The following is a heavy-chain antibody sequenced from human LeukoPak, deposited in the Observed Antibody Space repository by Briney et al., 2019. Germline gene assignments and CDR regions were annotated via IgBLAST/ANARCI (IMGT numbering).Heavy chain of an antibody. CDR3: ASSGYSYGYVYFDY. CDR2: IYYSGST. J-gene: IGHJ4*02. D-gene: IGHD5-18*01. CDR1: GGSINKNW. V-gene: IGHV4-59*01. Sequence: PSETLSLTCAVSGGSINKNWWGWVRQPPGKGLEWIGYIYYSGSTNYNPSLKSRVTISVDTSKNQFSLKLSSVTAADTAVYYCASSGYSYGYVYFDYWGQGTLVTVSS.